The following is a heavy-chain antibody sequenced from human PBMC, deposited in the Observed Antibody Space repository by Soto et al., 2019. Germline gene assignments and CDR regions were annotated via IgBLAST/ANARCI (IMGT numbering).Heavy chain of an antibody. D-gene: IGHD3-16*01. Sequence: GGSLRLSCAASGFTFSNAWMSWVRQAPGKGLEWVGRIKSKTDGGTTDYAAPVKGRFTISRDDSKNTLYLQMNSLKTEDTAVYYCTTPGGSYYDYIWGSYPDYWGQGTLVTVSS. V-gene: IGHV3-15*01. CDR1: GFTFSNAW. J-gene: IGHJ4*02. CDR3: TTPGGSYYDYIWGSYPDY. CDR2: IKSKTDGGTT.